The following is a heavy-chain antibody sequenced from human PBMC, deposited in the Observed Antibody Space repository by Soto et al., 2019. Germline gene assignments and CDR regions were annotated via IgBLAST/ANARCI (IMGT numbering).Heavy chain of an antibody. Sequence: SETLSLTCAVYGGSFSGYYWTWIRQPPGTGLEWIGEINHSGSTNYNPSLKSRVTISVDTSKNQFSLKLSSVTAADTAVYYCARGFPTVVTVDYWAQANLVTVS. D-gene: IGHD4-17*01. CDR2: INHSGST. CDR3: ARGFPTVVTVDY. V-gene: IGHV4-34*01. CDR1: GGSFSGYY. J-gene: IGHJ4*02.